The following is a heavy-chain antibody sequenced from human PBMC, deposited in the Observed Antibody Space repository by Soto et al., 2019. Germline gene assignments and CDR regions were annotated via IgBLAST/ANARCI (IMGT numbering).Heavy chain of an antibody. J-gene: IGHJ4*02. V-gene: IGHV1-69*01. CDR3: ARGGSGYTWFNEF. Sequence: QEQLVQSGAEVKKPGSSVKVSCKASGGLFSSYPISWVRQVPGQGLEWMGGTIPVFQTAHYTQRFQGRVTITADESTNTAYMELSSLRSEDTAIYYCARGGSGYTWFNEFWGQGTLVTVSS. CDR2: TIPVFQTA. CDR1: GGLFSSYP. D-gene: IGHD3-22*01.